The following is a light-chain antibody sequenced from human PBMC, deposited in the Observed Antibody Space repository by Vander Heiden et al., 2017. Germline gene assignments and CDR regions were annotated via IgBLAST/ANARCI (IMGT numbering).Light chain of an antibody. J-gene: IGKJ4*01. CDR1: QSVSSY. Sequence: EIVFTQSPATLSLSPGERATLSCRASQSVSSYLAWYQQKPGQAPRLLIYDASNRATGIPGRFSGSGSGTDFTLTSSSLEPEDFAVYYGQQRSNWLTFGGGTKVEIK. CDR2: DAS. V-gene: IGKV3-11*01. CDR3: QQRSNWLT.